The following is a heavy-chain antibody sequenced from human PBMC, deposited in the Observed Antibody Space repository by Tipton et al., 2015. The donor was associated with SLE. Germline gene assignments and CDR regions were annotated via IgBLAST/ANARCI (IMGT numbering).Heavy chain of an antibody. Sequence: TLSLTCTVSGGSISRGSYYWSWIRQPAGKGLEWIGHIYTSKSTYYNPSLKSRVTISMDTSSNQFSLMLSFVTAADTAVYYCAQTNWWGPGVGFGELTWGQGMLVTVPS. CDR2: IYTSKST. CDR3: AQTNWWGPGVGFGELT. D-gene: IGHD3-10*01. V-gene: IGHV4-61*09. J-gene: IGHJ4*02. CDR1: GGSISRGSYY.